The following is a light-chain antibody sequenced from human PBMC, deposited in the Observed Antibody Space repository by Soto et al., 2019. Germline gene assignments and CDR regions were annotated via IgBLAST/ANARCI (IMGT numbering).Light chain of an antibody. V-gene: IGLV2-8*01. CDR2: EVT. CDR3: CSFAGGTNLV. Sequence: QSVLIQPPSASGSPGQSVTISCTGTRRDIGGYDFVSWYQQHPGKAPKLLIPEVTKRPSGVPDRFSGSKSGNTASLTISGLQSDDEADYYCCSFAGGTNLVFGTGTKVT. CDR1: RRDIGGYDF. J-gene: IGLJ1*01.